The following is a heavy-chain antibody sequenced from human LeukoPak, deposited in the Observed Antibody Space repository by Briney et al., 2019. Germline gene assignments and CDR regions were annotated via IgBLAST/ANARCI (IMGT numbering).Heavy chain of an antibody. CDR1: GGSISSYY. CDR2: IYSSGST. J-gene: IGHJ4*02. V-gene: IGHV4-59*01. CDR3: ATRRGYCSGGNCNYYFDY. Sequence: SETLSLTCTVSGGSISSYYWNWIRQPPGQGLEWIGYIYSSGSTNYNPSLKSRVTISVDTSKNQFSLKLSSVTAADSAVYYCATRRGYCSGGNCNYYFDYWGQGTLVTVSS. D-gene: IGHD2-15*01.